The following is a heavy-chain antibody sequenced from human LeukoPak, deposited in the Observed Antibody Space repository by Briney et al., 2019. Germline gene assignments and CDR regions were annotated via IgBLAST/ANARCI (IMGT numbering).Heavy chain of an antibody. J-gene: IGHJ4*02. CDR1: GFTFSSYA. V-gene: IGHV3-30-3*01. Sequence: GRSLRLSCAASGFTFSSYAMHWVRQAPGKGLEWVAVISYDGSNKYYADSVKGRFTISRDNSKNTLYLQMNSLRAEDAAVYYCARAHSGSPPAGSYYFDYWGQGTLVTVSS. D-gene: IGHD2-2*01. CDR2: ISYDGSNK. CDR3: ARAHSGSPPAGSYYFDY.